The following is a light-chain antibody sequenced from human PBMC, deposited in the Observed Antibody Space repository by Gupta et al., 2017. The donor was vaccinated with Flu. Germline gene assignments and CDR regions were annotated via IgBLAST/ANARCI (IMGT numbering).Light chain of an antibody. J-gene: IGLJ3*02. CDR2: EVI. V-gene: IGLV2-14*01. Sequence: SITISCTGTSSDVGGYNYVSWYQHHPGKAPKLMIYEVIKRPAGVANRFSGSKSGNTASLTISGPKEEDEADYYCSSYTSSNSLEFGGGTKLTVL. CDR1: SSDVGGYNY. CDR3: SSYTSSNSLE.